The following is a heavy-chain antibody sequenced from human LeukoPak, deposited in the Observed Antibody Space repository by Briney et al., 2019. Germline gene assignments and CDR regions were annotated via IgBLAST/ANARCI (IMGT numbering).Heavy chain of an antibody. CDR3: ARHGSGRYYPAEGRVDY. Sequence: APVKPSCKAFGYGFTSYYIHWVRQAPGQGLEWMGIINPSVDGTTYARKFQGRVTMTRDTSTSTVYMELGSLRSEDTAVYYCARHGSGRYYPAEGRVDYWVQATIATVPS. CDR2: INPSVDGT. CDR1: GYGFTSYY. V-gene: IGHV1-46*03. D-gene: IGHD3-10*01. J-gene: IGHJ4*02.